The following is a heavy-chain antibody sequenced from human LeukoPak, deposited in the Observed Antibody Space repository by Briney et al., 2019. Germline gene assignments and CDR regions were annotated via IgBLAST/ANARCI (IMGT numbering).Heavy chain of an antibody. CDR3: ARGPGIAAAGFDY. J-gene: IGHJ4*02. CDR1: GGSISRYY. CDR2: TYYSGST. V-gene: IGHV4-59*01. Sequence: PSETLSLTCTVSGGSISRYYWSWIRQPPGKGLEWIGYTYYSGSTNYNPSLKSRVTISVDTSKNQFSLKLSSVTAADTAVYYCARGPGIAAAGFDYWGQGTLVTVSS. D-gene: IGHD6-13*01.